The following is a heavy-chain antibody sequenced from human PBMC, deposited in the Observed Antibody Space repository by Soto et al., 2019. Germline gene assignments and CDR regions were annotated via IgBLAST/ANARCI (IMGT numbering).Heavy chain of an antibody. CDR1: GYSFTSYW. J-gene: IGHJ6*02. Sequence: SCKGSGYSFTSYWIGWVRQMPGKGLEWMGIIYPGDSDTRYSPSFQGQVTISADKSISTAYLQWSSLKASDTAMYYCARQSTGGLYYYYYYGMDVWGQGTTVTVS. V-gene: IGHV5-51*01. D-gene: IGHD3-10*01. CDR3: ARQSTGGLYYYYYYGMDV. CDR2: IYPGDSDT.